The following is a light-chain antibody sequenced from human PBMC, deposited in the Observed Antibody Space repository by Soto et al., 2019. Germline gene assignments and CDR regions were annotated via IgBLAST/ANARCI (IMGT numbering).Light chain of an antibody. Sequence: DLPMTQSPSPLSASVGDRITITCRASQEIRNYLAWFQQKPGKTRKSLIYAASNLQPGVPSKLIGSVSGTDFTLTFSSLQPEDFATYYCQQYVNFPRTFGQGTTVEIK. J-gene: IGKJ1*01. CDR3: QQYVNFPRT. CDR2: AAS. CDR1: QEIRNY. V-gene: IGKV1-16*02.